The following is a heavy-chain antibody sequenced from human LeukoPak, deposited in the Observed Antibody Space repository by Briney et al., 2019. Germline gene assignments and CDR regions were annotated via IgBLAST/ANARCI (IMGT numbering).Heavy chain of an antibody. J-gene: IGHJ4*02. D-gene: IGHD3-10*01. CDR3: ARGDGFGGNDY. CDR2: INYSGTT. Sequence: PSETLSLTCTVSGGSISSSSYYWGWIRQPPGEGLEWIGYINYSGTTYYNPSLKSRVTISVDTSKNHLSLTLTSVTAADTAVYYCARGDGFGGNDYWGQGTLVTVSS. V-gene: IGHV4-31*03. CDR1: GGSISSSSYY.